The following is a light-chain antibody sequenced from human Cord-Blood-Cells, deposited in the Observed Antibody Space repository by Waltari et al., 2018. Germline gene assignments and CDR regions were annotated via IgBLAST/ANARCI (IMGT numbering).Light chain of an antibody. Sequence: EIVLTQSPATLSLSPGGRATLSCRASQGVSSYLAWYQQKPGQAPRLLIYDASNRATGIPARFSGSGPGTDFTLTISSLEPEDFAVYYCQQRSNWHGLTFGQGTRLEIK. V-gene: IGKV3D-11*01. CDR2: DAS. CDR1: QGVSSY. CDR3: QQRSNWHGLT. J-gene: IGKJ5*01.